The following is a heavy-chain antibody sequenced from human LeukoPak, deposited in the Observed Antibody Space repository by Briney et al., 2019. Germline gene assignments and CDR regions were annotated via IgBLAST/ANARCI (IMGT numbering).Heavy chain of an antibody. Sequence: GGSLRLSCAASGFTFSGYYMSGIRQAPGKGLEWVSYISSSGSTIYYADSVKGRFTISRDNAKNSLYLQMNSLRAEDTAVYYCATLYDFWTGYLHYWGQGTLVTVSS. J-gene: IGHJ4*02. D-gene: IGHD3-3*01. CDR1: GFTFSGYY. CDR3: ATLYDFWTGYLHY. V-gene: IGHV3-11*01. CDR2: ISSSGSTI.